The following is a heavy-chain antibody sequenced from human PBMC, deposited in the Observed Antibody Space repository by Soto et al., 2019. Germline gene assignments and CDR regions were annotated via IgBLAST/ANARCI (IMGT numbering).Heavy chain of an antibody. J-gene: IGHJ4*02. V-gene: IGHV3-48*03. CDR2: ISSGSTM. CDR3: ARGYSSGWSRGGYFDY. CDR1: GFSFHSHE. Sequence: GGSLRLSXAASGFSFHSHEMNWVRQAPGKGLEWVSHISSGSTMHYADSVKGRFTISRDNAKNSLYLQMNNLRAEDTAVYFCARGYSSGWSRGGYFDYWGQGALVTVSS. D-gene: IGHD6-19*01.